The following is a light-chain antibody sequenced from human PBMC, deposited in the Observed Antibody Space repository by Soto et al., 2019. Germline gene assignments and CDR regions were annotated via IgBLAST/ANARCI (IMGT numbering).Light chain of an antibody. CDR1: QNIYIW. CDR2: KAS. CDR3: QQYDTYWT. V-gene: IGKV1-5*03. Sequence: DLQMTQSPSTLSASVGDRVTITCRASQNIYIWLAWYQKKPGKAPNLLIYKASTLQSGVPSRFSGNGSGTEFTLTITSLQPDDSATYYCQQYDTYWTFGQGTKVDI. J-gene: IGKJ1*01.